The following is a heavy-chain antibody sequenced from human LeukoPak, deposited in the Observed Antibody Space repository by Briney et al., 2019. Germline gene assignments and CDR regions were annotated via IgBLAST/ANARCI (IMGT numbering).Heavy chain of an antibody. D-gene: IGHD3-10*01. V-gene: IGHV4-61*01. CDR2: IYYSGST. J-gene: IGHJ4*02. CDR3: ARVKYYYGSGSWYYFDY. CDR1: GGSVSSGSYY. Sequence: SETLSLTCTVSGGSVSSGSYYWSRIRQPPGKGLEWIGYIYYSGSTNYNPSLKSRVTISVDTSKNQFSLKLSSVTAADTAVYYCARVKYYYGSGSWYYFDYWGQGTLVTVSS.